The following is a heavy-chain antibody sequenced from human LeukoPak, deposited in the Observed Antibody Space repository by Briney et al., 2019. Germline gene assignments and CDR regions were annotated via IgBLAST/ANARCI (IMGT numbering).Heavy chain of an antibody. J-gene: IGHJ5*01. D-gene: IGHD3-10*01. Sequence: SETLSLTCTVSGGSISRDSYYWPWTRQPPGKVLERIGYIHYSESTNYNPSLTSRVTISPDTSKNQLFLKLNSVTAADTAVYYCARLVWLGESPGSWFDSWGQGTLVSVCS. CDR2: IHYSEST. CDR3: ARLVWLGESPGSWFDS. V-gene: IGHV4-61*01. CDR1: GGSISRDSYY.